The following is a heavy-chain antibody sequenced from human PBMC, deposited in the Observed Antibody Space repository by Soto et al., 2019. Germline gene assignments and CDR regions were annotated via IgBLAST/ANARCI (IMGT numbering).Heavy chain of an antibody. Sequence: QVQLQESGPGLVKPSETLSLTCTVSGGSIISYYWSWIRQSPEKGLEWIGYIHHSGSTLYNPSLTNRATISLDRYHNQFSLKLTCVTAADKALYHGAREERTNTGWFWDYWGQGTLVTVSS. V-gene: IGHV4-59*12. J-gene: IGHJ4*02. CDR2: IHHSGST. CDR3: AREERTNTGWFWDY. D-gene: IGHD6-19*01. CDR1: GGSIISYY.